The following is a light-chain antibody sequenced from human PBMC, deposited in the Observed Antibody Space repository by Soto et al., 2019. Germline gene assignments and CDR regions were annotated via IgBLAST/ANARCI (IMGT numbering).Light chain of an antibody. CDR2: SNN. CDR1: SSNIGSNT. J-gene: IGLJ2*01. Sequence: QSVLTQPPSASGTPGQRVTISCSGSSSNIGSNTVNWYQQLPGTAPKLLIYSNNQRPSGVPDRFSGCKSGTSASLAISGLQSEDEADYYCAAWDDSLTHVVFGGGTKLTVL. V-gene: IGLV1-44*01. CDR3: AAWDDSLTHVV.